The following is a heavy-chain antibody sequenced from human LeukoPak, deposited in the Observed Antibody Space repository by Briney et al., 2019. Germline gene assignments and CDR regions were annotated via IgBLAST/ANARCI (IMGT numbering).Heavy chain of an antibody. CDR2: ISSSGRTI. D-gene: IGHD3-9*01. Sequence: TGGSLRLSCAASGFTFSNYAMNWVRQAPGKGLEWVSYISSSGRTIYYADSVKGRFTISRDNAKNSLYLQMNSLRAEDTAVYYCARGGSGLYDILTGQEFDYWGQGTLVTVSS. V-gene: IGHV3-48*03. CDR3: ARGGSGLYDILTGQEFDY. CDR1: GFTFSNYA. J-gene: IGHJ4*02.